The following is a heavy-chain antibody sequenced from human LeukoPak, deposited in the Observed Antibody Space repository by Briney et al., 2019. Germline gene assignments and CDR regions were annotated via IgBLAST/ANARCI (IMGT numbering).Heavy chain of an antibody. J-gene: IGHJ4*02. D-gene: IGHD2-21*02. V-gene: IGHV4-39*01. CDR2: IYYSGST. CDR3: ARRPACGGDCYHFDY. CDR1: GGSISSSSYY. Sequence: SETLSLTCTVSGGSISSSSYYWGWIRQPPGQGLEWIGSIYYSGSTYYNPSLKSRVTISVDTSKNQFSLKLSSVTAADTAVYYCARRPACGGDCYHFDYWGQGTLVTVSS.